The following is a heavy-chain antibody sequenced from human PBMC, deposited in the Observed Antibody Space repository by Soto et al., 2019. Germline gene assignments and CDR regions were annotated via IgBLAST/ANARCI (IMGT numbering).Heavy chain of an antibody. D-gene: IGHD6-13*01. CDR1: GGTFSSYA. Sequence: GASVKVSCKASGGTFSSYAINWVRQAPGQGLEWMGGIIPFFGTTNYAQKFQGRVTITADKSTSTAYMELSSLRSEDTAVYYCTRPSYSSSWVPLDYWGQGTLVTVSS. J-gene: IGHJ4*02. CDR2: IIPFFGTT. V-gene: IGHV1-69*06. CDR3: TRPSYSSSWVPLDY.